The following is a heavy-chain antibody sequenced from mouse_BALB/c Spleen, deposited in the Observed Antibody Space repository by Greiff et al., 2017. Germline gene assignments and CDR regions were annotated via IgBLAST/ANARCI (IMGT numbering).Heavy chain of an antibody. J-gene: IGHJ1*01. V-gene: IGHV1-9*01. Sequence: VQLQQSGAELMKPGASVKISCKATGYTFSSYWIEWVKQRPGHGLEWIGEILPGSGSTNYNEKFKGKATFTADTSSNTAYMQLSSLTSEDSAVYYCARTRGYGYFDVWGAGTTVTVSS. CDR2: ILPGSGST. CDR3: ARTRGYGYFDV. CDR1: GYTFSSYW.